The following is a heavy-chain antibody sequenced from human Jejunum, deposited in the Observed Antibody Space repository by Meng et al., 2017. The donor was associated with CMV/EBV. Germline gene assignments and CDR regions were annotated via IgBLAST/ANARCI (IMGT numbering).Heavy chain of an antibody. CDR3: ARGTWAAAPSDY. Sequence: TCSGGSISSGGTCWGWVRQPPGRGLEFIGYIYYTGNTNYNPSLMSRVTISLDTSKSHFSLKLSSVTAADTAVYYCARGTWAAAPSDYWGQGILVTVSS. CDR2: IYYTGNT. V-gene: IGHV4-61*03. J-gene: IGHJ4*02. D-gene: IGHD1-1*01. CDR1: GGSISSGGTC.